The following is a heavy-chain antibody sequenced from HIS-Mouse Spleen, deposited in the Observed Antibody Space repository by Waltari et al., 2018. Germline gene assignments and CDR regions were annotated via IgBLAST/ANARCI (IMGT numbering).Heavy chain of an antibody. CDR1: GYTFTGYY. D-gene: IGHD6-13*01. CDR3: ARGTDGVGIAAAGDAFDI. Sequence: QVQLVQSGAEVKKPGASVKVSCKASGYTFTGYYMHWVRQAPGQGLEWGGGLNPNSGGTNYAQKYQGRVTMNRDTSISTAYMELSRLRSDDTAVYYCARGTDGVGIAAAGDAFDIWGQGTMVTVSS. V-gene: IGHV1-2*02. J-gene: IGHJ3*02. CDR2: LNPNSGGT.